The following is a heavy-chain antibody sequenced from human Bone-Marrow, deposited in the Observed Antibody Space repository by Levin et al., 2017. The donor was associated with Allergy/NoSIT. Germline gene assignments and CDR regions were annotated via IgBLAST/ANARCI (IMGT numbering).Heavy chain of an antibody. Sequence: SETLSLTCTVSGASVSSDTYYWSWIRQPPGKGLEWIGYISSRGSTYYSPSLRTRVTISVHTSMNQFSLNFSSVTAASTAVYYCTRDDYSDFTGWVWGQGSLVTVSS. J-gene: IGHJ4*02. CDR1: GASVSSDTYY. D-gene: IGHD3-9*01. CDR3: TRDDYSDFTGWV. V-gene: IGHV4-61*01. CDR2: ISSRGST.